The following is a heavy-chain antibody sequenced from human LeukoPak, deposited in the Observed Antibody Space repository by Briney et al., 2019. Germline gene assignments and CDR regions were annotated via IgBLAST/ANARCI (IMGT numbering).Heavy chain of an antibody. J-gene: IGHJ4*02. Sequence: ASVKVSCKASGYTFTGYYMHWVRQAPGQGLEWMGWINPNSGGTNYAQKFQGRVTMTRDTSISTAYMELSRLRSDDTAVYYCARVGYYYDSSGYYFADYWGQGTLVTVSS. CDR3: ARVGYYYDSSGYYFADY. D-gene: IGHD3-22*01. V-gene: IGHV1-2*02. CDR2: INPNSGGT. CDR1: GYTFTGYY.